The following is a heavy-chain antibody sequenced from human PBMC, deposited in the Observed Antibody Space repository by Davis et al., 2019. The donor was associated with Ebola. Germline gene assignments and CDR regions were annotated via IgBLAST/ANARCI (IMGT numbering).Heavy chain of an antibody. V-gene: IGHV3-11*01. D-gene: IGHD3-22*01. Sequence: GESLKISCAASGFTFSDYYMSWIRQAPGKGLEWVSYISSSGSTIYYADSVKGRFTISRDNAKNSLYLQMNSLRAEDTAVYYCAREGDDSSGYYHWYFDLWGRGTLVTVSS. CDR3: AREGDDSSGYYHWYFDL. CDR2: ISSSGSTI. J-gene: IGHJ2*01. CDR1: GFTFSDYY.